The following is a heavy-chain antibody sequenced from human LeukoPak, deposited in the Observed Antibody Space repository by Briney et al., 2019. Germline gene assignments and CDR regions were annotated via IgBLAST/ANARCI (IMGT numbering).Heavy chain of an antibody. CDR3: SSVTYAVPDY. D-gene: IGHD2/OR15-2a*01. V-gene: IGHV3-48*03. J-gene: IGHJ4*02. Sequence: GGSLRLSCAASGFTFSSYEMSWVRQAPGKGLEWVSYIDSSGNNIYFAASVKGRFTISKDNDTNSLFLQMNSLTAEDTAFSYSSSVTYAVPDYWGQGTLVAVSS. CDR1: GFTFSSYE. CDR2: IDSSGNNI.